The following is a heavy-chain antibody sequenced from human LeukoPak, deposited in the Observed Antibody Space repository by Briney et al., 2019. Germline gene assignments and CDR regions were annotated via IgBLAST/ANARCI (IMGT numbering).Heavy chain of an antibody. J-gene: IGHJ4*02. D-gene: IGHD2/OR15-2a*01. V-gene: IGHV3-74*03. CDR2: ISPDGSSA. Sequence: PGGSLRLSCAASGFSLSSYWMHWVRQAPGKGLVWVARISPDGSSALSADSVRGRFTIFRDNADNTLYLQLNSLRAEDTAVYYCARVSFCPRCHFDYWGQGTLVTVSS. CDR3: ARVSFCPRCHFDY. CDR1: GFSLSSYW.